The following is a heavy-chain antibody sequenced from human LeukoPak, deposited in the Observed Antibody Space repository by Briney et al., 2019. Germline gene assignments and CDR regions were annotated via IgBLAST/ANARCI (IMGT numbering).Heavy chain of an antibody. J-gene: IGHJ6*02. CDR3: ARDNLYSKGRMDV. CDR1: GYTFTIYA. D-gene: IGHD6-13*01. V-gene: IGHV1-3*01. Sequence: ASVKVSCKASGYTFTIYAMHWVRQAPGLRLEWMGWINAGNGNTKYSQKFQGRVTITRDTSASTAYMELSSLRSEDTAVCYCARDNLYSKGRMDVWGQGTTVTVSS. CDR2: INAGNGNT.